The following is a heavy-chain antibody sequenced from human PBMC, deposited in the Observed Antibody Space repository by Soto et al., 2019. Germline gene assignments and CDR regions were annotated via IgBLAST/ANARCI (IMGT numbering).Heavy chain of an antibody. J-gene: IGHJ5*02. CDR2: INPNSGGT. CDR3: ARDRGAAALFFDP. CDR1: GYTFTGYY. Sequence: GASVKVSCKASGYTFTGYYMHWVRQAPGQGLEWMGWINPNSGGTNYAQKFQGWDTMTRDTSISTAYMELSRLRSDDTAVYYCARDRGAAALFFDPWGQGTLVTVLL. V-gene: IGHV1-2*04. D-gene: IGHD6-13*01.